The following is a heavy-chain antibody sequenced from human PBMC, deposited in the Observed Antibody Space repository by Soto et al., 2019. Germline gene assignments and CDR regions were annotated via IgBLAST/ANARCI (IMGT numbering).Heavy chain of an antibody. D-gene: IGHD3-16*02. V-gene: IGHV1-18*01. J-gene: IGHJ4*02. CDR3: ARAAYDYIWWSYRYREYFDY. CDR1: GYTFTSYG. CDR2: ISAYNGNT. Sequence: GASVKVSCKASGYTFTSYGISWVRQAPGQGLEWMGWISAYNGNTNYAQKLQGRVTMTTDTSTSTAYMELRSLRSDDTAVYYCARAAYDYIWWSYRYREYFDYWGQGTLVTVSS.